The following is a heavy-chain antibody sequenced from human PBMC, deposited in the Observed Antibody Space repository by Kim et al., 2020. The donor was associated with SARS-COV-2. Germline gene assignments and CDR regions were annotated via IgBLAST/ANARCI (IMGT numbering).Heavy chain of an antibody. CDR1: GYTFTSYY. V-gene: IGHV1-46*01. D-gene: IGHD2-15*01. J-gene: IGHJ4*02. Sequence: ASLKVSCKASGYTFTSYYMHWVRQAPGQGLEWMGIINPSGGSTSYAQKFQGRVTMTRDTSTSTVYMELSSLRSEDTAVYYCASVCSGGSCYSLVWYWGQGTLVTVSS. CDR3: ASVCSGGSCYSLVWY. CDR2: INPSGGST.